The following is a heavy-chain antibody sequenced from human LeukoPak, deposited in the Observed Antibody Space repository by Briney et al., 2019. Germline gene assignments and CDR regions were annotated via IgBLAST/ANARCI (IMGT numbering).Heavy chain of an antibody. CDR1: GFTFSSYW. J-gene: IGHJ6*02. V-gene: IGHV3-7*01. CDR3: TRDDIVPVPAQKPLYYGMDV. Sequence: GGSLRLSCAASGFTFSSYWMSWVRQAPGKGLEWVAYIKQDGSEKYYVDSVKGRFTISRDNAKKSLYLQMSSLRAEDTAVYYCTRDDIVPVPAQKPLYYGMDVWGQGTTVTVSS. CDR2: IKQDGSEK. D-gene: IGHD2-2*01.